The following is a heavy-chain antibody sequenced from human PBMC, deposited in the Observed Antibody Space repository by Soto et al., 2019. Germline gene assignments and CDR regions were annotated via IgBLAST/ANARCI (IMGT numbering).Heavy chain of an antibody. D-gene: IGHD3-10*01. Sequence: PSETLSLTCAVYGGSFIGYYCIFVRHPPFKWLEWIVEINHSGSTNYNTSLKSRVTISVDTSKNQFSLKLSSVTAADTAVYYCARGRTYYYGSGSYYFDYWGQGTLVTVSS. CDR2: INHSGST. CDR3: ARGRTYYYGSGSYYFDY. J-gene: IGHJ4*02. V-gene: IGHV4-34*01. CDR1: GGSFIGYY.